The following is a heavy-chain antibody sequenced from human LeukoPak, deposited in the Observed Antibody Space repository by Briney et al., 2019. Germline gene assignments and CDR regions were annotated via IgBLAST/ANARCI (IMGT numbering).Heavy chain of an antibody. CDR2: IYSGGST. CDR1: GVTVSSNY. CDR3: ARAELGRLRGIYFDY. J-gene: IGHJ4*02. D-gene: IGHD4-17*01. V-gene: IGHV3-53*01. Sequence: PGGSLRLSCAASGVTVSSNYMSWVRQPPGKGLEWVSVIYSGGSTYYADSAKGRFTISRDNSKNTLYLQMNSLRAEDTAVYYCARAELGRLRGIYFDYWGQGTLVTVSS.